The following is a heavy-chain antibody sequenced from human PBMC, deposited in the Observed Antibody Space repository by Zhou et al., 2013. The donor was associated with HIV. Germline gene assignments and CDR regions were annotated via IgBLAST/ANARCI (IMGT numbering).Heavy chain of an antibody. CDR3: VRDWSWGFDY. V-gene: IGHV3-48*01. J-gene: IGHJ4*02. CDR2: ISPTSNII. CDR1: GFTFNTYS. Sequence: VQLVESGGVLVQPGGSLRLSCAASGFTFNTYSMNWVRQAPGKGLEWISHISPTSNIISYVDSVKGRFTFSRDNAQNSVYLQMNSLRAEDTAVYYCVRDWSWGFDYWGQGTLVTVSS. D-gene: IGHD7-27*01.